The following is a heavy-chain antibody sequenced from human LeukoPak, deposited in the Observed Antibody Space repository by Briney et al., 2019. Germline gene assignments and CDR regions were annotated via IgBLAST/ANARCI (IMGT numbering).Heavy chain of an antibody. CDR3: AKEGRPGEVHFDY. CDR1: GVTVSSNY. D-gene: IGHD3-16*01. J-gene: IGHJ4*02. V-gene: IGHV3-53*01. CDR2: IYSGGST. Sequence: GGSLSLSCAASGVTVSSNYMSWVRQAPGKGLEWVSVIYSGGSTYYADSVQGRFTISRDNSKNTLDLQMNSLRAEDTAVYYCAKEGRPGEVHFDYWGQGTLVTVSS.